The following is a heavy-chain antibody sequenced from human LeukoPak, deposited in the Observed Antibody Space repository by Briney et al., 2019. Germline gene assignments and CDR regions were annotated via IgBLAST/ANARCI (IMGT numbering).Heavy chain of an antibody. J-gene: IGHJ3*02. CDR2: IYPCESDT. Sequence: GEALKISFKGSGYSFTTYWIAWVRQIPGKGLEWMGIIYPCESDTIYSTSLEGQVTISPDKSISTAYLKWSSLKASETAMYYCASRRDERGYKDIFDIWGQGTMVTVSS. V-gene: IGHV5-51*01. D-gene: IGHD5-18*01. CDR3: ASRRDERGYKDIFDI. CDR1: GYSFTTYW.